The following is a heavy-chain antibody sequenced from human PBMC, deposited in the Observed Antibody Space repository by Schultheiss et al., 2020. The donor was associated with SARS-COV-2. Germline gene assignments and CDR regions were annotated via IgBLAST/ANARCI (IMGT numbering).Heavy chain of an antibody. J-gene: IGHJ5*02. D-gene: IGHD3-10*01. CDR1: GFTFSSYW. Sequence: GGSLRLSCAASGFTFSSYWMHWVRQAPGKGLEWVSRINADGNEKNHADSVRGRFTISRDNNRNTLYLHMNSLRVEDTAMYYCARDIVYGSGSLNPWGQGTLVTVSS. V-gene: IGHV3-74*01. CDR3: ARDIVYGSGSLNP. CDR2: INADGNEK.